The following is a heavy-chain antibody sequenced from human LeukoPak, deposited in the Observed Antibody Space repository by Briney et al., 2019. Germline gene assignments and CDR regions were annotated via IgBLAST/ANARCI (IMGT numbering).Heavy chain of an antibody. CDR1: GFTFSSYV. J-gene: IGHJ4*02. V-gene: IGHV3-30*04. CDR3: AKATRGTATIDY. Sequence: PGGSLRLSCAASGFTFSSYVMHWVRQAPGKGLEWVAIISYDGSNEYYADSVKGRFTVSRDNSKNTLYLQMNSLRAEDTAVYYCAKATRGTATIDYWGQGTLVTVSS. D-gene: IGHD1-7*01. CDR2: ISYDGSNE.